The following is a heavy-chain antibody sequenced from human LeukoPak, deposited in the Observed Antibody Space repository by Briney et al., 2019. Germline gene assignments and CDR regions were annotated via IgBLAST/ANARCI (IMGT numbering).Heavy chain of an antibody. CDR3: ARDGYSGNDGI. V-gene: IGHV4-59*01. J-gene: IGHJ4*02. Sequence: PSETLFLTCTVSGGSISSYYWSWIRQPPGKGLEWIGYIYHSGSTNRNPSLKSRVTISVDTSKNQFSLKLSSVTAADTAVYYCARDGYSGNDGIWGQGTLVTVSS. CDR1: GGSISSYY. D-gene: IGHD5-12*01. CDR2: IYHSGST.